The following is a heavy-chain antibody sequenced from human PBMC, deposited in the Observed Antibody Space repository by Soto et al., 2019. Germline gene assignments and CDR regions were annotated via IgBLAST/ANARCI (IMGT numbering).Heavy chain of an antibody. J-gene: IGHJ4*02. Sequence: GGSLRLSCAASGFTFSSYWMSWVRQAPGKGLEWVANIKQDGSEKYYVDSVKGRFTISRDNAKNTLYLQMNSLRAEDTAVYYCAKDSYDFWSGYYTGLLAYWGQGTLVTVSS. CDR2: IKQDGSEK. CDR1: GFTFSSYW. D-gene: IGHD3-3*01. V-gene: IGHV3-7*01. CDR3: AKDSYDFWSGYYTGLLAY.